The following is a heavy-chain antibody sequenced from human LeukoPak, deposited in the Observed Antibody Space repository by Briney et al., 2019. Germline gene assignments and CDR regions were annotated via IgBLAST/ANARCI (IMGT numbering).Heavy chain of an antibody. Sequence: ASVKVSCKASGYTFTSYGISWVRQAPGQGLEWMGWISAYNGITNYAQKLQGRVTMTTDTSASTAYMELRSLRSDDTAVYYCARDPRITFGGAIASGIFDYWGQGTLVTVSS. CDR2: ISAYNGIT. V-gene: IGHV1-18*01. CDR1: GYTFTSYG. CDR3: ARDPRITFGGAIASGIFDY. D-gene: IGHD3-16*02. J-gene: IGHJ4*02.